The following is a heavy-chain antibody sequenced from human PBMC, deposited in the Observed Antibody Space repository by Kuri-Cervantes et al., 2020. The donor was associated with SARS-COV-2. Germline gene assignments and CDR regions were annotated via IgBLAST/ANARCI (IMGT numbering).Heavy chain of an antibody. V-gene: IGHV1-46*01. CDR1: GYTFTSYG. CDR2: INTSSAGT. Sequence: ASVKVSCKASGYTFTSYGISWVRQAPGQGLEWMGVINTSSAGTTYAQKLRGRVTMTRDTSTSTVYMELSSLRSEDTAVYYCARPYDSSGYFDYWGQGTLVTVSS. J-gene: IGHJ4*02. D-gene: IGHD3-22*01. CDR3: ARPYDSSGYFDY.